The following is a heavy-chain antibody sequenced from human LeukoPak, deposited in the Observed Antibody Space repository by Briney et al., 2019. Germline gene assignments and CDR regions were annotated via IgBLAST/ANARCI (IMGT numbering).Heavy chain of an antibody. CDR3: ARSGADGTWNAFDI. V-gene: IGHV5-51*01. J-gene: IGHJ3*02. CDR2: VYPDDSET. D-gene: IGHD2-15*01. CDR1: GYYFTSYW. Sequence: GESLKISCKGSGYYFTSYWIAWVRQMPGKGLEWMGIVYPDDSETIYSPPFQGQVTISADKSINTAYLQWSSLRASDTAIYYCARSGADGTWNAFDIWGQGTMVTVSS.